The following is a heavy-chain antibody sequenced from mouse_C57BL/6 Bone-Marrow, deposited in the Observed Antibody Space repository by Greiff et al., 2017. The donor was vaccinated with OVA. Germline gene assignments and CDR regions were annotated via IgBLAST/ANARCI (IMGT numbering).Heavy chain of an antibody. V-gene: IGHV1-69*01. J-gene: IGHJ3*01. CDR2: IDPSDSYT. Sequence: QVQLQQPGAELVMPGASVKLSCKASGYTFTSYWMHWVKQRPGHGLEWIGEIDPSDSYTNYNQKFKGKSTLTVDKSSSTASMQLSSLTSEDSAVYYCARSLAWFAYWGQGTLVTVSA. CDR1: GYTFTSYW. CDR3: ARSLAWFAY.